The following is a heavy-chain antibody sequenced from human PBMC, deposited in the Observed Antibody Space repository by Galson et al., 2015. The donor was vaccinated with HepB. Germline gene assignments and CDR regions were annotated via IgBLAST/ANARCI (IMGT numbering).Heavy chain of an antibody. CDR3: ARDLSGRGLWLGGSYRQAPHAFDI. J-gene: IGHJ3*02. Sequence: SVKVSCKASGYTFTSYHMHWVRQAPGQGLEWMGIINPSGGSTSYAPKFQGRVTMTRDTSTSTVYMELSSQRSEDTAVYYCARDLSGRGLWLGGSYRQAPHAFDIWGQGTMVTVSS. V-gene: IGHV1-46*01. D-gene: IGHD1-26*01. CDR2: INPSGGST. CDR1: GYTFTSYH.